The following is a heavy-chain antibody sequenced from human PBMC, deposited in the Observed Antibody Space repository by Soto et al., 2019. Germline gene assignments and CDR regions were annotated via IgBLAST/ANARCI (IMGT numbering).Heavy chain of an antibody. CDR3: GIGYGDYDFVIDY. D-gene: IGHD4-17*01. J-gene: IGHJ4*02. CDR2: IIPIFGTA. CDR1: GGTFSSYA. Sequence: RASVKVSCKASGGTFSSYAISWVRQAPGQGLEWMGGIIPIFGTANYAQKFQGRVTITADGSTSTAYMELSSLRSEGTAVYYCGIGYGDYDFVIDYWGQGTIVTVYS. V-gene: IGHV1-69*13.